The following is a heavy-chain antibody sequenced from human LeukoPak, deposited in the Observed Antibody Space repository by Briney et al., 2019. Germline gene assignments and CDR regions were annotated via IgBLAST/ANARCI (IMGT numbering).Heavy chain of an antibody. Sequence: GGSLRLSCTVSGFTVSSNSMSWVRQAPGKGLEWVSFYSGGNTHYSDSVKGRFTISRDNSKNTLYLQMNSLSAEDTAVYYCARRAGEYSHPYDYWGQGTLVTVSS. D-gene: IGHD4-17*01. V-gene: IGHV3-53*01. CDR1: GFTVSSNS. CDR2: YSGGNT. J-gene: IGHJ4*02. CDR3: ARRAGEYSHPYDY.